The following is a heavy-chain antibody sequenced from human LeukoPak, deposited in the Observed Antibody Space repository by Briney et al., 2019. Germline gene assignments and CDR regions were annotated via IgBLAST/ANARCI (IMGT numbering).Heavy chain of an antibody. V-gene: IGHV1-3*01. D-gene: IGHD3-22*01. CDR2: NNAGNGNT. Sequence: ASVKVSCKASGYTFTSYAMHWVRQAPGQRLEWMGWNNAGNGNTKYSQKFQGRVTITRDTSASTAYMELSSLRSEDTAVYYCARSSGYYQYYGMDVWGQGTTVTVSS. CDR3: ARSSGYYQYYGMDV. CDR1: GYTFTSYA. J-gene: IGHJ6*02.